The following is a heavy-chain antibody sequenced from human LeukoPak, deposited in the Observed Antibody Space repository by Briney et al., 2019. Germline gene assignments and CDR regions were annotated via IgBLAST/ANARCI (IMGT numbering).Heavy chain of an antibody. CDR2: IIPIFGTA. J-gene: IGHJ4*02. D-gene: IGHD3-22*01. CDR1: GGTFSSYA. Sequence: ASVNVSCKASGGTFSSYAISWVRQAPGQGLEWMGGIIPIFGTANYAQKFQGRVTITADESTSTAYMELSSLRSEDTAVYYCARGVDDNSGYGDYWGQGTQVTVSS. CDR3: ARGVDDNSGYGDY. V-gene: IGHV1-69*01.